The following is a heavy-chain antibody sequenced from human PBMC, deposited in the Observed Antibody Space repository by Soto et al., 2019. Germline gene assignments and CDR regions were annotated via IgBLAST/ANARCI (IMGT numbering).Heavy chain of an antibody. V-gene: IGHV4-39*01. Sequence: SETLSLTCTVSGGSISSSSYYWGWIRQPPGKGLEWIGSIYYSGSTYYNPSLKSRVTISVDTSKNQFSLKLSSVTAADTAVYYCASSYSGYDPPYYWGQGTLVTVS. CDR3: ASSYSGYDPPYY. D-gene: IGHD5-12*01. CDR1: GGSISSSSYY. J-gene: IGHJ4*02. CDR2: IYYSGST.